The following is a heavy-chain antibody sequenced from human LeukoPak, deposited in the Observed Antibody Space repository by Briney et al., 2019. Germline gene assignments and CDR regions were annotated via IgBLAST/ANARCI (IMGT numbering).Heavy chain of an antibody. CDR2: ISGSGGST. Sequence: QSGGSLRLSCAASGFTFSSYAMSWVRQAPGKGLEWVSAISGSGGSTYYADSVKGRFTISRDNSKNTLYLQMNSLRAEDTAVYYCAKSPQPGIAVAGIFDYWGQGTLVTVSS. V-gene: IGHV3-23*01. CDR3: AKSPQPGIAVAGIFDY. CDR1: GFTFSSYA. J-gene: IGHJ4*02. D-gene: IGHD6-19*01.